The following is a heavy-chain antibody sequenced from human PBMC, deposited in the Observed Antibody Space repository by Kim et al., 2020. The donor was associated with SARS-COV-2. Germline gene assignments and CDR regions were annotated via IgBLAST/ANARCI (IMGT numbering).Heavy chain of an antibody. J-gene: IGHJ4*02. V-gene: IGHV3-30*04. Sequence: GGSLRLSCAASGFTFSSYAMHWVRQAPGKGLEWVAVISYDGSNKYYADSVKGRFTISRDNSKNTLYLQMNSLRAEDTAVYYCARSGGQWLTVDYWGQGTL. CDR2: ISYDGSNK. D-gene: IGHD6-19*01. CDR1: GFTFSSYA. CDR3: ARSGGQWLTVDY.